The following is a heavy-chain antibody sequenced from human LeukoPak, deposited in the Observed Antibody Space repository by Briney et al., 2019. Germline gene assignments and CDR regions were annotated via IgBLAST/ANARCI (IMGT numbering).Heavy chain of an antibody. D-gene: IGHD6-19*01. CDR3: ATYSTGFDI. Sequence: SETLSLTCTVSGGSISSVDYYWSWIRQPPGKGLEWIGEINHRGSTHYNPSLKSRVTISVDTSKKQFSLKLSSVTAADTAVYYCATYSTGFDIWGQGTVVTVSS. J-gene: IGHJ3*02. V-gene: IGHV4-39*07. CDR1: GGSISSVDYY. CDR2: INHRGST.